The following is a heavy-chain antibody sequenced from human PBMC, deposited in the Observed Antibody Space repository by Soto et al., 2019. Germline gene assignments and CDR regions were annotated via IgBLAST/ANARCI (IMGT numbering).Heavy chain of an antibody. D-gene: IGHD2-21*01. V-gene: IGHV1-69*01. CDR1: GGGNLRDYR. J-gene: IGHJ4*02. CDR2: IIPKLGSA. Sequence: QVQLVQSGAEVKEPGSSVKVSCKASGGGNLRDYRTTWVRRAPGQGLEWMGGIIPKLGSANYAQNFQGRVTVTADESTNTVYMELRSLISDDTAVYSCARGGDGYNFGPVYWGQGTPVTVSS. CDR3: ARGGDGYNFGPVY.